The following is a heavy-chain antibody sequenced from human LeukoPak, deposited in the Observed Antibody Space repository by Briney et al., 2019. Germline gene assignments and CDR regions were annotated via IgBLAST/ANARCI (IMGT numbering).Heavy chain of an antibody. D-gene: IGHD4-11*01. V-gene: IGHV3-9*01. J-gene: IGHJ4*02. Sequence: QPGGSLRLSCAASGFTFDDYAMHWVRQAPGKGLEWVSGISWNSGSIGYADSVKGRFTISRDNSKNTLYLQMNSLRAEDTAVYYCVRDGIDYNTYDFDYWGQGTLVTVSS. CDR1: GFTFDDYA. CDR3: VRDGIDYNTYDFDY. CDR2: ISWNSGSI.